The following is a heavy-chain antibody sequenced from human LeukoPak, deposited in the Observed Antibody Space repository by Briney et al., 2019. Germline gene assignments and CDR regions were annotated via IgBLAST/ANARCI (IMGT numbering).Heavy chain of an antibody. CDR3: ARDSSRRPQNYDIATSFSTDY. Sequence: ASVTVSCKASGYTFTVYYIHWVRQAPGQGLEWMGWINPKIGGTNYAQRFQGRVSMTSDTSITTAYMELRRVTSDDTAVYYCARDSSRRPQNYDIATSFSTDYWGQGTLVTVSS. J-gene: IGHJ4*02. V-gene: IGHV1-2*02. D-gene: IGHD3-9*01. CDR2: INPKIGGT. CDR1: GYTFTVYY.